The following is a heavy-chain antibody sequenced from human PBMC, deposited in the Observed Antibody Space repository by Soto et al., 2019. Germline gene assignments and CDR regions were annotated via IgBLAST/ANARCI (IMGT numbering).Heavy chain of an antibody. CDR2: IHYSGATP. D-gene: IGHD3-16*01. V-gene: IGHV1-46*01. Sequence: QVQLVQSGAEVKRPGASVKVSCKASGYTFTNYYMHWVRQAPGQGLEWMGVIHYSGATPTYAQKFQGRVTMARDTSTSTVYVELSSLTSEDTAVYYCARGGPDLATIGSSDYWGQGTLVTVSS. CDR1: GYTFTNYY. CDR3: ARGGPDLATIGSSDY. J-gene: IGHJ4*02.